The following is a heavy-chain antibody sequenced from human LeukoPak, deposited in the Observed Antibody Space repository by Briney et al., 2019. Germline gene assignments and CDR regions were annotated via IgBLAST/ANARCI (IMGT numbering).Heavy chain of an antibody. J-gene: IGHJ4*02. D-gene: IGHD3-16*01. Sequence: GGSLRLSCAASGFTFSDHYMDWVRLAPGKGLEWVGRIRNKANSYTTEYAASVKGRFTISRDDSKNSLYLQMNSLETEDTAVYYCARSLPDYHFEYWGQGTLVTVSS. CDR1: GFTFSDHY. CDR3: ARSLPDYHFEY. CDR2: IRNKANSYTT. V-gene: IGHV3-72*01.